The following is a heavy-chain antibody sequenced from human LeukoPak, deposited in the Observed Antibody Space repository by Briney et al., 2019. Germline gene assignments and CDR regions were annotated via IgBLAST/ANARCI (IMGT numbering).Heavy chain of an antibody. Sequence: ASVKVSCKASGYTFTSYDINWVRRATGQGLEWMGWMNPNSGNTGYAQKFQGRVTMTRNTSISTAYMELRSLRSDDTAVYYCARGPGGRSGYYPLEDYYYYYYMDVWGKGTTVTVSS. J-gene: IGHJ6*03. V-gene: IGHV1-8*01. CDR1: GYTFTSYD. D-gene: IGHD3-22*01. CDR2: MNPNSGNT. CDR3: ARGPGGRSGYYPLEDYYYYYYMDV.